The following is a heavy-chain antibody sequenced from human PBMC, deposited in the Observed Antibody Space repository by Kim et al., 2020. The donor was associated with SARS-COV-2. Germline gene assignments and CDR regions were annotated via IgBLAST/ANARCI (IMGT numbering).Heavy chain of an antibody. CDR1: GHFFTRDS. D-gene: IGHD3-16*01. Sequence: ASVKVSCKTSGHFFTRDSIHWVRQAPGQGLEWMGGIDCGNGNTIYSQKFQGRVTFTTDTSASTAYMELSFLRSEDSAVYYCLGGFYFDSWGQATLVTDSS. CDR3: LGGFYFDS. CDR2: IDCGNGNT. J-gene: IGHJ4*02. V-gene: IGHV1-3*01.